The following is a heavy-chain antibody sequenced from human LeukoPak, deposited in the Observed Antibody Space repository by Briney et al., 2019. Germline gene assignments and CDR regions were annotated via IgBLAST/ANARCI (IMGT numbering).Heavy chain of an antibody. V-gene: IGHV4-61*02. CDR1: GGSISSGSYY. J-gene: IGHJ4*02. CDR3: AREQTPKQWLVR. Sequence: NPSETLSLTCTVSGGSISSGSYYWSWIRQPAGKGLEWIGRIYTSGSTNYNPSLNSRVTISVDTSKNQFSLKLSSVTAADTAVYYCAREQTPKQWLVRWGQGTLVTVSS. D-gene: IGHD6-19*01. CDR2: IYTSGST.